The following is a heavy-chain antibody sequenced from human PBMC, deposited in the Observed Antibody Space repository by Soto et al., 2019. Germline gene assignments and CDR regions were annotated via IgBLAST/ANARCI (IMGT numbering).Heavy chain of an antibody. Sequence: SETLCLTCTVPGGFISSYHWSWIRQPPGKGLEWIGYIYYSGSTNYNPSLKSRVTISVDTSKNQFSLKLSSVTAADTAVYYCARVVEWLSYYYSMDVWGKGTTVTVSS. CDR2: IYYSGST. J-gene: IGHJ6*03. CDR3: ARVVEWLSYYYSMDV. D-gene: IGHD3-3*01. CDR1: GGFISSYH. V-gene: IGHV4-59*01.